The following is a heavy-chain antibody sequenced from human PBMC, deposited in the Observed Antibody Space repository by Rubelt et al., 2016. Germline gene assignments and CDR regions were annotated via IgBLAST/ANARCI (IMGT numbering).Heavy chain of an antibody. Sequence: DGCNKYYADSVKGRFTISRDNSKNTLYLQMNSLRAEDTAVYYCAYTSNLYYYGMDVWGQGTRVTVSS. V-gene: IGHV3-30*02. J-gene: IGHJ6*02. D-gene: IGHD1-14*01. CDR2: DGCNK. CDR3: AYTSNLYYYGMDV.